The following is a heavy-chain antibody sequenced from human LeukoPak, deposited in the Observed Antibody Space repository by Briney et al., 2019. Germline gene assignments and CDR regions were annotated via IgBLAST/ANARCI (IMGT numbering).Heavy chain of an antibody. Sequence: ASQTLSLTCTVSGGSISSGDYYWSWIRQPPGKGLEWIGYIYYSGSTYYNPSLKSRVTISVDTSKNQFSLKLSSVTAADTAVYYCARAGPADYYDRSGYYPLWGQGTLVTVSS. D-gene: IGHD3-22*01. J-gene: IGHJ4*02. CDR2: IYYSGST. CDR1: GGSISSGDYY. V-gene: IGHV4-30-4*01. CDR3: ARAGPADYYDRSGYYPL.